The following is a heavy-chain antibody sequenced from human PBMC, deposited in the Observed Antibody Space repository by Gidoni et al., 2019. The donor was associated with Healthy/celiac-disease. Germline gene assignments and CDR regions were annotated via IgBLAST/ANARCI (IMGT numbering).Heavy chain of an antibody. CDR2: INWNGGST. CDR3: ARVGEMIAVVITTGYFDY. J-gene: IGHJ4*02. Sequence: GLEWVSGINWNGGSTGYADSVKGRFTISRDNAKNSLYLQMNSLRAEDTALYYCARVGEMIAVVITTGYFDYWGQGTLVTVSS. V-gene: IGHV3-20*03. D-gene: IGHD3-22*01.